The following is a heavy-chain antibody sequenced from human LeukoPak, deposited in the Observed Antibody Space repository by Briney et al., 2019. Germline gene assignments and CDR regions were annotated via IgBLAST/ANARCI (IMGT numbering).Heavy chain of an antibody. J-gene: IGHJ4*02. V-gene: IGHV4-34*01. CDR3: ARGNILTGYCFDF. CDR1: GGSITGYY. CDR2: IHYTGAT. Sequence: PSETLSLTCAVYGGSITGYYWSWIRQTPGRGLEWVGDIHYTGATSYNPSLKSRATISTDTSKNQFSLRLSSVTAADTAVYYCARGNILTGYCFDFWGQGALVTVSS. D-gene: IGHD3-9*01.